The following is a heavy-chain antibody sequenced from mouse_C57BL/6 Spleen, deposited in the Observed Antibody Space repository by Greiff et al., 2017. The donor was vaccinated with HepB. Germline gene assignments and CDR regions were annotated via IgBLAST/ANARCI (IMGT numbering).Heavy chain of an antibody. D-gene: IGHD2-4*01. Sequence: VKLMESGPELVKPGASVKISCKASGYAFSSSWMNWVKQRPGKGLEWIGRIYPGDGDTNYNGKFKGKATLTADKSSSTAYMQLSSLTSEDSAVYFCARGVDYAYYAMDYWGQGTSVTVSS. CDR1: GYAFSSSW. CDR2: IYPGDGDT. V-gene: IGHV1-82*01. CDR3: ARGVDYAYYAMDY. J-gene: IGHJ4*01.